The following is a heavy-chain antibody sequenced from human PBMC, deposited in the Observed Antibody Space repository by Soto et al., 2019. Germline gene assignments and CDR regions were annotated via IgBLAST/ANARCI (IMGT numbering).Heavy chain of an antibody. Sequence: QVQLVQSGAEVKKPGSSVKVSCKASGGTFNSYAISWVRQAPGQGLEWMGGIIPIFGTANYAQKFQGRVTITADDSRSTAYVELRRLRSEDTAVYYCATDGGVYDYSPFDYWGQGTLVTVSS. J-gene: IGHJ4*02. CDR1: GGTFNSYA. CDR3: ATDGGVYDYSPFDY. D-gene: IGHD4-4*01. V-gene: IGHV1-69*12. CDR2: IIPIFGTA.